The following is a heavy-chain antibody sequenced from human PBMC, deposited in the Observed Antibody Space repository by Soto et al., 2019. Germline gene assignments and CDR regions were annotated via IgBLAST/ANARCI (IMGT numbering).Heavy chain of an antibody. CDR1: GFTVNTKH. CDR2: FYSGGDT. CDR3: VGAMGSGSSAGVY. V-gene: IGHV3-53*01. Sequence: EVELVESGGGLIQPGGSLRLSCAASGFTVNTKHMSWVRQAPGKGLEWVSVFYSGGDTNYADSVKGRFTISRDSAKNTLYLYMKSLRLDDTALYYCVGAMGSGSSAGVYWGQGTLVTVSS. D-gene: IGHD6-6*01. J-gene: IGHJ4*02.